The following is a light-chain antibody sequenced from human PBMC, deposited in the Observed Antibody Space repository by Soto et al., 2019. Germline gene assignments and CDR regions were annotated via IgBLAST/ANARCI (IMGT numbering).Light chain of an antibody. J-gene: IGKJ1*01. CDR2: AAS. V-gene: IGKV2-28*01. CDR1: QILLHKSIDNY. Sequence: DIVMTQSPLSLPVTPGKPAPISCTASQILLHKSIDNYLDWYLQKPGKFPQLLIYAASSLQSGVPSRFSGSGSGTEFTLTISSLQPEDFATYYCQQYYSTPWTFGQGTKVDIK. CDR3: QQYYSTPWT.